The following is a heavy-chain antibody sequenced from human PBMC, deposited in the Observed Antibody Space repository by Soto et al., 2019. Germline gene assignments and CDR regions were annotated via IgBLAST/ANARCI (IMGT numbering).Heavy chain of an antibody. Sequence: QVQLQESGPGLVKPSETLSLMSTVSGGSISSYYWSWIRQPPGKGLEWIGYIYYSGSTNYNHSLKNRVTIKVDTSNNQFSMKLSSVTAADTAVYYCARERRDGYKHYFDYWGQGTLVTVSS. CDR1: GGSISSYY. J-gene: IGHJ4*02. V-gene: IGHV4-59*01. CDR3: ARERRDGYKHYFDY. D-gene: IGHD5-12*01. CDR2: IYYSGST.